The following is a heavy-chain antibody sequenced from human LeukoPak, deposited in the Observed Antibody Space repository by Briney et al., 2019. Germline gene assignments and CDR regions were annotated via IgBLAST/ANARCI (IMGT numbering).Heavy chain of an antibody. J-gene: IGHJ5*02. D-gene: IGHD4-17*01. V-gene: IGHV3-74*01. CDR1: GFTFSSYW. CDR3: ARGDYGGDNWFDP. CDR2: TNSDGSST. Sequence: GGSLRLSCAASGFTFSSYWMHWVRQAPGKGLVCVSRTNSDGSSTSYAYSVKGRFTISRDNAKNTLYLQMNSLRAEDTAVYYCARGDYGGDNWFDPWGQGTLVTVSS.